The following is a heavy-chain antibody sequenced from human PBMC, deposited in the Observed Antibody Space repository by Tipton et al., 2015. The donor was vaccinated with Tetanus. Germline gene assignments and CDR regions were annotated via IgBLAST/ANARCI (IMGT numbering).Heavy chain of an antibody. CDR2: ISSSGSII. V-gene: IGHV3-11*01. Sequence: LSLTCSASGFTFSIYYMSWIRQPPGKGLEWISYISSSGSIIYNADSVKGRFTISRDNAKNSLYLQLDSLRAEDTATYYCARGGNYNYQYGLDVWGQGTPVTVSS. CDR1: GFTFSIYY. J-gene: IGHJ6*02. CDR3: ARGGNYNYQYGLDV.